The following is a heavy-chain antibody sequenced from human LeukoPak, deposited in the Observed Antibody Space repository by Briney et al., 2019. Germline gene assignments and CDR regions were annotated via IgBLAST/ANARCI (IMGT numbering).Heavy chain of an antibody. V-gene: IGHV4-39*07. CDR3: ARERATVTTGDYFDY. Sequence: SETLSLTWTVSGGSISSGSYYWGWIRQPPGKGLEWIGSIYYSGSTYYNPSLKSRVTISVDTSKNQFSLKLSSVTAADTAVYYCARERATVTTGDYFDYWGQGTLVTVSS. D-gene: IGHD4-17*01. CDR2: IYYSGST. J-gene: IGHJ4*02. CDR1: GGSISSGSYY.